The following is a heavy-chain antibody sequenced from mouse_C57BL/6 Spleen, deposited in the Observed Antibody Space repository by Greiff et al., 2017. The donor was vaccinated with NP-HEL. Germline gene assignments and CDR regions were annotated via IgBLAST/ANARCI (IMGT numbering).Heavy chain of an antibody. J-gene: IGHJ1*03. V-gene: IGHV1-4*01. CDR3: ARDYYGSSYGYSDV. Sequence: QVQLQQSGAELARPGASVKMSCKASGYTFTSYTMHWVKQRPGQGLEWIGYINPSSGYTKYNQKFKDKATLTADKSSSTAYMQLSSLTSEDSAVYYCARDYYGSSYGYSDVWGTGTTVTVSS. CDR1: GYTFTSYT. D-gene: IGHD1-1*01. CDR2: INPSSGYT.